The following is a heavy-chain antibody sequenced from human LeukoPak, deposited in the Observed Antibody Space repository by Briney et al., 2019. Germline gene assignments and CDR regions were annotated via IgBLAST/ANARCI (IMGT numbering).Heavy chain of an antibody. CDR1: GFDFSNYW. CDR2: IKQDGSEK. D-gene: IGHD4-11*01. V-gene: IGHV3-7*03. Sequence: PGGSLRLSCAASGFDFSNYWMYWVRQAPGKGLEWVANIKQDGSEKYYVDPVRGRFTISRDNAKNPLSLQMNSLRAEDTAVYYCASNYGGWGQGTLVTVSS. J-gene: IGHJ4*02. CDR3: ASNYGG.